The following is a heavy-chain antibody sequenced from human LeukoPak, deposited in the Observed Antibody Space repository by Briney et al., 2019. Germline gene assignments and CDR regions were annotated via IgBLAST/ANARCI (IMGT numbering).Heavy chain of an antibody. V-gene: IGHV4-4*02. CDR2: IYHSGTT. CDR1: GGSFSNSKW. Sequence: PSGTLSLTCAVSGGSFSNSKWWRWVRQPPGKGLEWIGEIYHSGTTNYNPSLKSRVTISVDTSKNQLSLKVSSVTAADTAFYYCARHPSSSGLYYFDYWGQGTLVTVSS. CDR3: ARHPSSSGLYYFDY. J-gene: IGHJ4*02. D-gene: IGHD6-19*01.